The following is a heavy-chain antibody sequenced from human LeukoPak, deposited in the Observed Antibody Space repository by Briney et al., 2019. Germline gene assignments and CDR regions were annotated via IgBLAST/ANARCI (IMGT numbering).Heavy chain of an antibody. J-gene: IGHJ4*02. CDR2: FDPEGGET. Sequence: ASVKVSCKVSGYTLTELSMHWVRQAPGKGLEWMGGFDPEGGETIYAQKFQGRVTMTEDTSTDTAYMELSSLRSEDTAVYYCARDQPGIVGATPIDYWGQGTLVTVSS. D-gene: IGHD1-26*01. V-gene: IGHV1-24*01. CDR1: GYTLTELS. CDR3: ARDQPGIVGATPIDY.